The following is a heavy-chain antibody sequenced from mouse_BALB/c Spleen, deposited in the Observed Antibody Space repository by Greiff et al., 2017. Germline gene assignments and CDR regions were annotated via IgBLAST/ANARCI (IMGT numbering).Heavy chain of an antibody. CDR3: AIYDGYFAY. D-gene: IGHD2-3*01. CDR1: GYAFTNYL. CDR2: INPGSGGT. J-gene: IGHJ3*01. V-gene: IGHV1-54*01. Sequence: VQLQQSGAELVRPGTSVKVSCKASGYAFTNYLIEWVKQRPGQGLEWIGVINPGSGGTNYNEKFKGKATLTADKSSSTAYMQLSSLTSDDSAVYFCAIYDGYFAYWGQGTLVTVSA.